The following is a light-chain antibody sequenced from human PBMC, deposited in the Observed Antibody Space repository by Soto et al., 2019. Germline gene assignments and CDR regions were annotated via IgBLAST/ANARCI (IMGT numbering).Light chain of an antibody. J-gene: IGKJ2*01. Sequence: DIQMTQSPSTLSASVGDRVTITCRASQSISSWLAWYQQKPGKAPKLLIYDASSLESGVSSRFSGSGSATEFTLTISSLQPDDFATYYCQQYNSYPYTFGQGTKLEIK. CDR3: QQYNSYPYT. CDR1: QSISSW. V-gene: IGKV1-5*01. CDR2: DAS.